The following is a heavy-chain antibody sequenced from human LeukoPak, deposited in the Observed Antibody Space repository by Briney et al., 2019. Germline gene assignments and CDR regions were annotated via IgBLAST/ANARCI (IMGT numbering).Heavy chain of an antibody. CDR1: GGSISSYY. J-gene: IGHJ4*02. D-gene: IGHD3-3*01. CDR2: IYTSGST. CDR3: ARDPRSIFGVARDYFDY. V-gene: IGHV4-4*07. Sequence: SETLPLTCTVSGGSISSYYWSWIRQPAGKGLEWIGRIYTSGSTNYNPSLKSRVTMSVDTSKNQSSLKLSSVTAADTAVYYCARDPRSIFGVARDYFDYWGQGTLVTVSS.